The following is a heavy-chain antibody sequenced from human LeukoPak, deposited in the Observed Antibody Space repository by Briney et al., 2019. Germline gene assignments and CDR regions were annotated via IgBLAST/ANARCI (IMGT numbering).Heavy chain of an antibody. CDR3: ARDVDTAMEFGDYYYYYMDV. J-gene: IGHJ6*03. CDR2: IYHSGST. Sequence: SETLSLTCAVSGGSNSSSNWWSWVRQPPGKGLEWIGEIYHSGSTNYNPSLKSRVTISVDKSKNQFSLKLSSVTAADTAVYYCARDVDTAMEFGDYYYYYMDVWGKGTTVTISS. V-gene: IGHV4-4*02. D-gene: IGHD5-18*01. CDR1: GGSNSSSNW.